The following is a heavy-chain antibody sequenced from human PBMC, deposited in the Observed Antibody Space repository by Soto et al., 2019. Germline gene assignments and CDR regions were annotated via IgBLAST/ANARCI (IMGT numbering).Heavy chain of an antibody. CDR2: IWYDGSNK. J-gene: IGHJ6*02. CDR1: GFTFSSYG. V-gene: IGHV3-33*01. CDR3: ARDRKYDFWSGYYEGYYYYYGMDV. D-gene: IGHD3-3*01. Sequence: QVQLVESGGGVVQPGRSLRLSCAASGFTFSSYGMHWVRQAPGKGLEWVAVIWYDGSNKYYADYVKGRFTISRDNSKNTLYLQMNRLRGEDTAVYYCARDRKYDFWSGYYEGYYYYYGMDVWGQGTTVTVSS.